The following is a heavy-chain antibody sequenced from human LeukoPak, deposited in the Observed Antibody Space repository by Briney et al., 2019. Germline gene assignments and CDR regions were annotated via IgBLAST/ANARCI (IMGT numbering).Heavy chain of an antibody. D-gene: IGHD3-10*01. CDR1: GFTFSSYA. V-gene: IGHV3-48*04. Sequence: PGRSLRLSCAASGFTFSSYAMHWVRQAPGKGLEWVSYISSSGGTMYYADSVKGRFTISRDNAKKSLSLQMNSLRAEDTAVYYCARDNGGLYQSRDYYYMDVWGKGTTVTVSS. CDR3: ARDNGGLYQSRDYYYMDV. CDR2: ISSSGGTM. J-gene: IGHJ6*03.